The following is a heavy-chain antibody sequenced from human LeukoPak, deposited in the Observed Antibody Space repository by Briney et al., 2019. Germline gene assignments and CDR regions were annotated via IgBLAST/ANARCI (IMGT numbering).Heavy chain of an antibody. CDR1: GYTFTGYY. Sequence: GALVKVSCKASGYTFTGYYMHWVRQAPGQGLEWVGLINPTGDSTNYAQNFRGRVTMTRDTSTSTVYMDLSSLRSEDTAVYYCAREASGGYFDYWGQGTLVTVSS. CDR2: INPTGDST. CDR3: AREASGGYFDY. V-gene: IGHV1-46*01. J-gene: IGHJ4*02. D-gene: IGHD4-23*01.